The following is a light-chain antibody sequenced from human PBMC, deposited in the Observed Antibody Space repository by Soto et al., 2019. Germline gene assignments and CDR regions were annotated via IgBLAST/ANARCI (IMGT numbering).Light chain of an antibody. J-gene: IGLJ2*01. CDR2: DVS. Sequence: SVLTQPASVSGSPGQSITISCTGTSSGVGGYNYVSWYQQHPGKAPKLMIYDVSDRPSGVSNRFSGSKSGNTASLTISGLQAEDEADYYCTSYTRSTTLVVFGGGTKLTVL. V-gene: IGLV2-14*01. CDR3: TSYTRSTTLVV. CDR1: SSGVGGYNY.